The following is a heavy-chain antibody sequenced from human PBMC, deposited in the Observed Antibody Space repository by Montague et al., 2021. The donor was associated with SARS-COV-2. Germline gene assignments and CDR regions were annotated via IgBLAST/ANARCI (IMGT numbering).Heavy chain of an antibody. D-gene: IGHD2-15*01. CDR1: GFTFSSFS. CDR2: IGSSSSYI. Sequence: SRRLSCAASGFTFSSFSMNWVRQAPGKGLEWVAIIGSSSSYIYYADSVEGRFTISRDNAKNSLYLQMNSLRGDDTAIYYCAREAAPQYCAGGSCYQPEDFWGQGTQVTVSS. V-gene: IGHV3-21*01. J-gene: IGHJ4*02. CDR3: AREAAPQYCAGGSCYQPEDF.